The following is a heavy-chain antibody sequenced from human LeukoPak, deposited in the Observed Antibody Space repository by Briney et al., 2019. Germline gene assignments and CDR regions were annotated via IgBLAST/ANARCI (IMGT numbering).Heavy chain of an antibody. V-gene: IGHV4-34*01. CDR2: INHSGST. CDR3: ARHSTHFWSGLDWFDP. J-gene: IGHJ5*02. Sequence: SETLSLTCAVYGGSFSGYYWSWIRQPPGKGLEWIGEINHSGSTNYNPSLKSRVTISVDTSKNQFSLKLSSVTAADTAVYYCARHSTHFWSGLDWFDPWGQGTLVTVSS. D-gene: IGHD3-3*02. CDR1: GGSFSGYY.